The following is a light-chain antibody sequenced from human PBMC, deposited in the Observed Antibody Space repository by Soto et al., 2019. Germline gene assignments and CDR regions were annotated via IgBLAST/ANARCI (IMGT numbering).Light chain of an antibody. CDR3: QQYGSSGT. V-gene: IGKV3-20*01. Sequence: ESVLTQSPGTLSLSPGERATLSCKPSQSVSKNYLAWYQQKPGQAPRLLIYGASNRATGIPDRFSCSGSGTDFTPTISRLEPEDFAVYYCQQYGSSGTLGQGTKVDTK. CDR1: QSVSKNY. CDR2: GAS. J-gene: IGKJ1*01.